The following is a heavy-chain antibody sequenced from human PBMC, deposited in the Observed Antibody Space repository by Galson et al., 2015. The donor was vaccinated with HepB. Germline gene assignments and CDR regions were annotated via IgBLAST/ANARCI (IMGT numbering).Heavy chain of an antibody. Sequence: SLRLSCAASGFTFSSYAMHWVRQAPGKGLEWVAVISYDGSNKYYADSVKGRFTISRDNSKNTLYLQMNSLRAEDTAVYYCARASTVTKGLDYWGQGTLVTVSS. CDR2: ISYDGSNK. CDR1: GFTFSSYA. J-gene: IGHJ4*02. D-gene: IGHD4-17*01. CDR3: ARASTVTKGLDY. V-gene: IGHV3-30*04.